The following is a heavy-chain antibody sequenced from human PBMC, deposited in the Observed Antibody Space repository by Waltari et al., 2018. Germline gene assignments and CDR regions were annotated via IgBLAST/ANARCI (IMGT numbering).Heavy chain of an antibody. CDR3: ATDTSPPY. Sequence: QVQLVQAGDEVKKPGSSVKAACKAAVATFGRLAISWVRPAAGEGLEWMGGIIPKIGASNYAQKFQGRVTITADDSTRIAYMEVSSLSFEDTAVYFCATDTSPPYWGQGTLVIVSS. V-gene: IGHV1-69*01. J-gene: IGHJ4*02. D-gene: IGHD2-2*01. CDR2: IIPKIGAS. CDR1: VATFGRLA.